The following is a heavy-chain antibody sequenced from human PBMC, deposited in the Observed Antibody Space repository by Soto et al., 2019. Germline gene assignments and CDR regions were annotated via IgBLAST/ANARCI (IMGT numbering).Heavy chain of an antibody. Sequence: QLHLVQSGAVVKKPGASVTVSCSASGYPVTAYYMHWVRQAPGRGLEWMGGINPATGAAKNTQTSQGRVTITRDTSTRTVFMDLSGLTSEDTAVFYCARGGGVGVAGSAAFDMWGQGTVVTVSS. D-gene: IGHD3-3*01. CDR2: INPATGAA. V-gene: IGHV1-2*02. CDR1: GYPVTAYY. J-gene: IGHJ3*02. CDR3: ARGGGVGVAGSAAFDM.